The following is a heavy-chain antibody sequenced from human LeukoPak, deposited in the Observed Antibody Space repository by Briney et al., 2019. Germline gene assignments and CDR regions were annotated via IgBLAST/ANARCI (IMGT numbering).Heavy chain of an antibody. J-gene: IGHJ4*02. CDR3: AKVTGGDMITYGGLDY. Sequence: GGSLRLSCATSGFTFDDYAMTWVRQAPGKGLEWVSAITGNGISTYYADSVKGRFTISRDNPKNTLYLQMHSLRAEDTAIYYCAKVTGGDMITYGGLDYWGQGTLVTVSS. V-gene: IGHV3-23*01. CDR1: GFTFDDYA. D-gene: IGHD3-16*01. CDR2: ITGNGIST.